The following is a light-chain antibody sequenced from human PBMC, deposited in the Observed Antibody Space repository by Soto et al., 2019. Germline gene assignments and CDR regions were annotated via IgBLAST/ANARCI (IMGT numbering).Light chain of an antibody. Sequence: EILLTQSFAILSLSPGERCSISRVANQSISSSFLAWYQQKPGQEPRILIYGASSRATGIPDRFSGTGSETDFTITISRLEPEYFAVYYCQQRSNWPVTFGRGNRVDI. CDR2: GAS. CDR3: QQRSNWPVT. V-gene: IGKV3D-20*02. J-gene: IGKJ3*01. CDR1: QSISSSF.